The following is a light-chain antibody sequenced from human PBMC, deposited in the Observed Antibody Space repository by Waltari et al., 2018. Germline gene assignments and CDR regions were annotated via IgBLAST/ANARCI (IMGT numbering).Light chain of an antibody. J-gene: IGKJ1*01. CDR3: QQSYSTPWT. CDR1: QSISSY. CDR2: AAS. V-gene: IGKV1-39*01. Sequence: DIQMTQSTSSLSASVADSVTIPCRASQSISSYLNWYQQKPGKAPKLLIYAASSLQSGVPSRFSGSGSGTDFTLTISSLQPEDFATYYCQQSYSTPWTFGQGAKVEIK.